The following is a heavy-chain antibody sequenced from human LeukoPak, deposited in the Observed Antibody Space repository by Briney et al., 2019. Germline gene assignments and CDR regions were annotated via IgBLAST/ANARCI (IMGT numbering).Heavy chain of an antibody. CDR2: IYTSGST. J-gene: IGHJ5*02. CDR3: ARSPLIPAAGWFDP. D-gene: IGHD2-2*01. Sequence: SETLSLTCTVSGGSISSGSYYWSWIRQPAGKGLEWIVRIYTSGSTNYNPSLKSRVTISVDTSKNQFSLKLSSVTAADTAVYYCARSPLIPAAGWFDPWGQGTLVTVSS. V-gene: IGHV4-61*02. CDR1: GGSISSGSYY.